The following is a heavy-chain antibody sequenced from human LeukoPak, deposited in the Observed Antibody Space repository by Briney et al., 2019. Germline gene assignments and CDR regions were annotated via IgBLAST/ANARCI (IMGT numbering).Heavy chain of an antibody. D-gene: IGHD3-10*01. CDR3: ARAPLWFGEFDY. CDR1: GGSISSYY. V-gene: IGHV4-59*01. J-gene: IGHJ4*02. CDR2: IYYSGST. Sequence: KTSETLSLTCTVSGGSISSYYRSWIRQPPGKGLEWIGYIYYSGSTNYNPSLKSRVTISVDTSKNQFSLKLSSVTAADTAVYYCARAPLWFGEFDYWGQGTLVTVSS.